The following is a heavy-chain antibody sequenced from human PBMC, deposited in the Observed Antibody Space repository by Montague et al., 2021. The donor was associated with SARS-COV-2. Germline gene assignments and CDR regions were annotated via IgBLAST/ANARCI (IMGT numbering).Heavy chain of an antibody. CDR1: RFTFSDFW. D-gene: IGHD6-19*01. V-gene: IGHV3-7*01. CDR2: IKHDGSEK. CDR3: ARGSTGWYAIFGHYGMDV. J-gene: IGHJ6*02. Sequence: SLRLSCAASRFTFSDFWMNWVRQAPGKGLEWVADIKHDGSEKSYVDSVKGRFTISRDNAKTSLYLQMNILRAEDTAVYYCARGSTGWYAIFGHYGMDVWGQGTTVTVSS.